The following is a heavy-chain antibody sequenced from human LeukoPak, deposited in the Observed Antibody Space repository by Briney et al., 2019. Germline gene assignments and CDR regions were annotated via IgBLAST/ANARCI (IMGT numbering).Heavy chain of an antibody. D-gene: IGHD1-26*01. J-gene: IGHJ4*02. V-gene: IGHV3-11*04. CDR3: GTASSGTYSETDY. CDR2: ISSSGSTI. CDR1: GFTFSDYY. Sequence: GGSLRLSCAASGFTFSDYYMSWVRQAPGNGLQWVSYISSSGSTIYYADSVKGRFTISRDNAKNSLYLQMNSLRVEDTAVYYCGTASSGTYSETDYWGQGTLVTVSS.